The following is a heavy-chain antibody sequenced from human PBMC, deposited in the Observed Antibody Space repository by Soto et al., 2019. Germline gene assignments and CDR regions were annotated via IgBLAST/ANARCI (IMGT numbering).Heavy chain of an antibody. V-gene: IGHV6-1*01. CDR3: ARDVLGYCSGGSCYSGYYFDY. J-gene: IGHJ4*02. CDR2: TYYRSKWYN. D-gene: IGHD2-15*01. CDR1: GDSVSSNSAA. Sequence: PSPTLSLTCAISGDSVSSNSAAWNWIRQSPSRGLEWLGRTYYRSKWYNDYAVSVKSRITINPDTSKNQFSLQLNPVTPEDTAVYYCARDVLGYCSGGSCYSGYYFDYWGQGTLVTVSS.